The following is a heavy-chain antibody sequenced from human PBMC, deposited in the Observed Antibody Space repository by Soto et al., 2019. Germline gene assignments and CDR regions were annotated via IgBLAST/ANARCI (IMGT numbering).Heavy chain of an antibody. Sequence: EVQLLESGGGLVQPGGSLRLSCAASGFTFSSYAMTWVRQAPGKGLEWVSAISGSGGRTYYADSVKGRFTISRDNSKNTPYLQMNSLRAEDTAVYYCAKGVLTQLDYYFDCWGQGTLVTVSS. CDR1: GFTFSSYA. V-gene: IGHV3-23*01. D-gene: IGHD2-2*01. J-gene: IGHJ4*02. CDR3: AKGVLTQLDYYFDC. CDR2: ISGSGGRT.